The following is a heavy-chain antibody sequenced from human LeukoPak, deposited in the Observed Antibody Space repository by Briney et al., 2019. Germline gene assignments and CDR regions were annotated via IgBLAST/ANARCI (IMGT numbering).Heavy chain of an antibody. J-gene: IGHJ4*02. CDR1: GYTFTSYY. Sequence: ASVTVSCTASGYTFTSYYMHWVRQAPGQGLEWMGIINPSGGSTSYAQKFQGRVTMTRDTSATTAFMELSSLRSEDAAVYYCARDSGSGSNDYWGQGTLVTVSS. CDR3: ARDSGSGSNDY. D-gene: IGHD1-26*01. V-gene: IGHV1-46*01. CDR2: INPSGGST.